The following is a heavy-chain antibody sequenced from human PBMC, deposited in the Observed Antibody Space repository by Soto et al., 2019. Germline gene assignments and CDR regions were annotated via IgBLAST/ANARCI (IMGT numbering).Heavy chain of an antibody. D-gene: IGHD1-26*01. CDR3: ARYQSSYYYYYMDV. CDR2: IYYSGST. Sequence: PSETLSLTCTVSGGSISSYYWSWIRQPPGKGLEWIGYIYYSGSTNYNPSLKSRVTISVDTSKNQFSLKLSSVTAADTAVYYCARYQSSYYYYYMDVWGKGTTVTVSS. J-gene: IGHJ6*03. V-gene: IGHV4-59*08. CDR1: GGSISSYY.